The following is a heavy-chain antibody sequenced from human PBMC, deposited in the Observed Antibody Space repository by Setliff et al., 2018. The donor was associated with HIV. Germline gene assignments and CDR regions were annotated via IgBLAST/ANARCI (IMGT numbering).Heavy chain of an antibody. Sequence: SETLSLTCTVSGGSISSHFWSWIRQPPGKGLEWLGYVYYSGSTSYNPSLKSRLTISVDTSKNHFSLRLSSVTAADTAVYHCARADYDTGTYYFDFWGHGTLVTVSS. J-gene: IGHJ4*01. D-gene: IGHD3-22*01. CDR2: VYYSGST. CDR3: ARADYDTGTYYFDF. CDR1: GGSISSHF. V-gene: IGHV4-59*11.